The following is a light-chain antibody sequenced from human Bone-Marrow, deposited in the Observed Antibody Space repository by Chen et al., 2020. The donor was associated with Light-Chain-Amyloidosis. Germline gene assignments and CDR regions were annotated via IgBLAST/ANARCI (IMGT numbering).Light chain of an antibody. CDR3: QVWDSSSDLPV. CDR2: DDT. J-gene: IGLJ2*01. CDR1: NIGSKS. Sequence: SYVLTQPPLVSLAPGKTARITCGGNNIGSKSVHWYQQKPGQSPVLVVYDDTDRPSGIPERFSGSNSGNTATLTISRVEAGDEADYHCQVWDSSSDLPVFGGGTKLTVL. V-gene: IGLV3-21*03.